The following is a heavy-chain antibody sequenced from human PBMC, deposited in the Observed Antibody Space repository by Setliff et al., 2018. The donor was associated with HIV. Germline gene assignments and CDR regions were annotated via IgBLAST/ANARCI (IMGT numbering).Heavy chain of an antibody. Sequence: LSLTCAVYGGSFSGYYWTWIRQPPGKGLEWIGEITHSENIYYNPSLKSRVTISADTSKKQFSLKLSSVTAADTAVYYCARHGRTTVTTDPKGGAFDIWGQGTMVTVSS. D-gene: IGHD4-4*01. V-gene: IGHV4-34*01. CDR3: ARHGRTTVTTDPKGGAFDI. CDR2: ITHSENI. J-gene: IGHJ3*02. CDR1: GGSFSGYY.